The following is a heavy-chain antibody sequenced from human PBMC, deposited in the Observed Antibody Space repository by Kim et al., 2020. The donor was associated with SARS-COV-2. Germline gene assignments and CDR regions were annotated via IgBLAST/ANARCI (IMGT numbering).Heavy chain of an antibody. CDR1: GGSFSGYY. J-gene: IGHJ4*02. D-gene: IGHD2-2*01. CDR3: ARTDCSSTSCPTGY. CDR2: INHSGST. V-gene: IGHV4-34*01. Sequence: SETLSLTCAVYGGSFSGYYWSWIRQPPGKGPEWIGEINHSGSTNYNPSLKSRVTISVDTSKNQFSLKLSSVTAADTAVYYCARTDCSSTSCPTGYWGQGTLVTVSS.